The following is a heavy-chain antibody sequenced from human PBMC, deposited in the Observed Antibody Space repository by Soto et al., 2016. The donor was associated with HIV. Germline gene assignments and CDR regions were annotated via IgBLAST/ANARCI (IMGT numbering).Heavy chain of an antibody. CDR3: ARAEYDSGSYYY. D-gene: IGHD3-10*01. CDR2: MNPNSGNT. J-gene: IGHJ4*02. V-gene: IGHV1-8*03. CDR1: GYTFSSYD. Sequence: QVQLVQSGAEVKKPGASVKASCKASGYTFSSYDINWVRQATGQGLEWMGWMNPNSGNTGYVQKFQARVTITRNTSISTAYMELSSLRSEDTAVYYCARAEYDSGSYYYWGQGTLVTVSS.